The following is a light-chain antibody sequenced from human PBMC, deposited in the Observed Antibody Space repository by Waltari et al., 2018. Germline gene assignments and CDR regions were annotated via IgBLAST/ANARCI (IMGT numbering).Light chain of an antibody. CDR1: QDIDNF. Sequence: DIQMTQSPSSLSASVGDRVTITCQASQDIDNFLNWYQQKPGEAPRLLLYDASNLETGVPSKFSGSGSGTDFSLTITSLQPEDIATYYCQEYGNALTFGGGTKVEIK. CDR3: QEYGNALT. V-gene: IGKV1-33*01. CDR2: DAS. J-gene: IGKJ4*01.